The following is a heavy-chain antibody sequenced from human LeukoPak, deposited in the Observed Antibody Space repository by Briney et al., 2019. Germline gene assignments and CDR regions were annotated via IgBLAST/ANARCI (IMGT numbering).Heavy chain of an antibody. D-gene: IGHD4-17*01. CDR3: ARGHMTTVTRGIDY. CDR1: GFTFSSYG. CDR2: IRYDGSNK. J-gene: IGHJ4*02. V-gene: IGHV3-30*02. Sequence: PGGSLRLSCAASGFTFSSYGMHWVRQAPGKGLEWVAFIRYDGSNKYYADSVKGRFTISRDNSKNTLYLQMNSLRAEDTAVYYCARGHMTTVTRGIDYWGQGTLVTVSS.